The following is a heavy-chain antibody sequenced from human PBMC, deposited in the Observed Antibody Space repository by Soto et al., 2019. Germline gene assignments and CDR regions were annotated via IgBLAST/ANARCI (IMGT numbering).Heavy chain of an antibody. J-gene: IGHJ4*02. CDR2: ISYDGSNK. D-gene: IGHD3-3*01. Sequence: GGSLRLSCAASGFTFSSYGMHWVRQAPGKGLEWVAVISYDGSNKYYADSVKGRFTISRDNSKNTLYLQMNSLRAEDTAVYYCAKDYDFWSGYLDYWGQGTLVTVS. CDR3: AKDYDFWSGYLDY. V-gene: IGHV3-30*18. CDR1: GFTFSSYG.